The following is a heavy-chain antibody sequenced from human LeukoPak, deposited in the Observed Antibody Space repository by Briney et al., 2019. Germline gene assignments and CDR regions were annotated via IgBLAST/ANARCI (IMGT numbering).Heavy chain of an antibody. V-gene: IGHV1-2*02. D-gene: IGHD6-13*01. CDR3: ARDYSSSLNAFDI. J-gene: IGHJ3*02. CDR1: GYTFTGYY. CDR2: INPNSGGT. Sequence: ASVKVSCKASGYTFTGYYMHWVRQAPGQGLEWMGWINPNSGGTNYAQKFQGRVTMTRDTSISTAYMELSRLRSDDTAVYYCARDYSSSLNAFDIWGQGTMVTVSS.